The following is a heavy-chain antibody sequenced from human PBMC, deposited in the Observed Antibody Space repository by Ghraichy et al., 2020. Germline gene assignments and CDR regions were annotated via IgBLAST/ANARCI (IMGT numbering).Heavy chain of an antibody. Sequence: ASGKVSCKTSGYTFTSYTMHWVRQAPGQRLEWMGWINAGNSNTKYSQKFQGRVTITRDTSASTAYMELSSLRSEDTAIYYCARRMDYGDSPHPLDYWGQGTLVTVSS. CDR3: ARRMDYGDSPHPLDY. D-gene: IGHD4-17*01. J-gene: IGHJ4*02. V-gene: IGHV1-3*01. CDR2: INAGNSNT. CDR1: GYTFTSYT.